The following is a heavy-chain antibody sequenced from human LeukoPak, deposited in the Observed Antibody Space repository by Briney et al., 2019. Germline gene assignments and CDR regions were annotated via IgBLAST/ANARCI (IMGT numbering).Heavy chain of an antibody. D-gene: IGHD3-10*01. J-gene: IGHJ3*02. Sequence: PSETLSLTCTVSGGSISGYYWTWIRQPPGKGLEWIGYIYYTGSTYYNPSLKSRVTISIDTSKNQFSLKLSSVTAADTAVYYCASEPYGSGSFLGAFDIWGQGTMVTVSS. CDR3: ASEPYGSGSFLGAFDI. CDR2: IYYTGST. CDR1: GGSISGYY. V-gene: IGHV4-59*08.